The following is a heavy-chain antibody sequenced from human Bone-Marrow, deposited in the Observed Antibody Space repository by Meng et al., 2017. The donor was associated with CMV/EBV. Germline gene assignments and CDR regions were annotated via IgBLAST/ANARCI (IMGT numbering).Heavy chain of an antibody. D-gene: IGHD1-26*01. CDR2: IKQDGSEK. Sequence: GESLKISCAASGFTFSSYWMSWVRHAPGKGLEWVANIKQDGSEKFYVDSVKGRFTISRDNADNSLYLQMNSLRAEDTAVYYCARGGGYYIHWGQGTLVTVS. V-gene: IGHV3-7*01. CDR3: ARGGGYYIH. J-gene: IGHJ4*02. CDR1: GFTFSSYW.